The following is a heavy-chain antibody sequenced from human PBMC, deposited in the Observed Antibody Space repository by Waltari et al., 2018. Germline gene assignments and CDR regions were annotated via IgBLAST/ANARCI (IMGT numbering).Heavy chain of an antibody. Sequence: QVQLQQWGTGLLKPSEILSLTCAVSGGSFSNYYWGWMRQSPGKGLEWIGEITQRRTTNYNPSLKGRVTMSIDTSKNQYSLNLTSVTAADTAVYYCGWSEGWYRLDYWSRGILVTVSS. CDR2: ITQRRTT. V-gene: IGHV4-34*01. J-gene: IGHJ4*02. D-gene: IGHD2-15*01. CDR1: GGSFSNYY. CDR3: GWSEGWYRLDY.